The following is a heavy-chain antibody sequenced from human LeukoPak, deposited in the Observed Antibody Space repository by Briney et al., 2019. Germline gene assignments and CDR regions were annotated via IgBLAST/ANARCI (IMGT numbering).Heavy chain of an antibody. CDR3: SRGWGTWSYYAFDL. CDR2: IYHSGST. J-gene: IGHJ3*01. CDR1: GYSISSGYY. D-gene: IGHD1-26*01. Sequence: SETLSLTCTVSGYSISSGYYWGWIRQPPGKGLEWIGSIYHSGSTYYNPSLKSRVTISVDASKNQFSLKLSSVTAADTAVYYCSRGWGTWSYYAFDLWGQGTMVTVSS. V-gene: IGHV4-38-2*02.